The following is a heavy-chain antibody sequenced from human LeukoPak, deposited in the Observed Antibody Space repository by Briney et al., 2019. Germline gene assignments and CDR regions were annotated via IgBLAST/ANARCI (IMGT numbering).Heavy chain of an antibody. Sequence: PSETLSLTCTVSGGSISSGDCYWSWIRQPPGKGLEWIGYISYSGSTYYNPSLKSRVAISVDTSKNQSSLKLSSVTAADTAVYYCARVYDSSAYYGYYFDYWGQGTLVTVSS. CDR3: ARVYDSSAYYGYYFDY. J-gene: IGHJ4*02. V-gene: IGHV4-30-4*01. CDR1: GGSISSGDCY. D-gene: IGHD3-22*01. CDR2: ISYSGST.